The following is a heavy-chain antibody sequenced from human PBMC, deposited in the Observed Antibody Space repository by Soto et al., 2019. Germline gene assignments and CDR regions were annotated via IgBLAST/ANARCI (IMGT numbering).Heavy chain of an antibody. Sequence: GGSLRLSCAASGFTFSGSAMHWVRQASGKGLEWVGRIRSKANSYATAYAASVKGRFTISRDDSKNTAYLQMNSLRAEDTAVYYCAKSKRELLHARYYYYGMDVWGQGTTVTVSS. J-gene: IGHJ6*02. V-gene: IGHV3-73*01. CDR1: GFTFSGSA. D-gene: IGHD1-26*01. CDR3: AKSKRELLHARYYYYGMDV. CDR2: IRSKANSYAT.